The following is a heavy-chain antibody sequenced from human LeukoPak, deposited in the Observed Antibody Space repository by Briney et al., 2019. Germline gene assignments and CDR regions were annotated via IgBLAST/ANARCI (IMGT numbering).Heavy chain of an antibody. J-gene: IGHJ4*02. Sequence: ASVKVSCNASRYTFTSYDINWVRQATGQGRAWMGWMNPNSGNTGYAQKFQGRVTITRNTSINTAYMELSSLRSEDTAVYYCARSPGGELSSYYFDYWGQGTLVTVSS. CDR2: MNPNSGNT. CDR3: ARSPGGELSSYYFDY. D-gene: IGHD3-16*02. CDR1: RYTFTSYD. V-gene: IGHV1-8*03.